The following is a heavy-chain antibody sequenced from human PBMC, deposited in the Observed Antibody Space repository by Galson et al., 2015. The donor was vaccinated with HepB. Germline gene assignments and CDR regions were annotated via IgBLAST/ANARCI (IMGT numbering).Heavy chain of an antibody. J-gene: IGHJ4*02. CDR2: IKSKTAGGTT. Sequence: SLRLSCAASGITFSNAWMSWVRQAPGKGLEWVGRIKSKTAGGTTDYAAPVKGRFTISRDDSKNTLYLQMNSLKTEDTAVYYCTTVMASPGMGSDCWGQGTLVTVSS. CDR1: GITFSNAW. CDR3: TTVMASPGMGSDC. V-gene: IGHV3-15*01. D-gene: IGHD6-13*01.